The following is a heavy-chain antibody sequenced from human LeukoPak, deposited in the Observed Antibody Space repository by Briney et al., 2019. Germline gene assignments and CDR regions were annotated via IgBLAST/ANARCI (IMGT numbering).Heavy chain of an antibody. V-gene: IGHV1-46*01. J-gene: IGHJ5*02. CDR3: ARNGGYPGGDWFDP. CDR1: GYTFTSSY. Sequence: ASVNVSCKASGYTFTSSYMHRVRQAPGQGLEWMGIINPSGGSTSYAQKFQGRVTLTRDTSTSTVYMELSSLRSEDTAVYYCARNGGYPGGDWFDPWGQGTLVTVSS. D-gene: IGHD5-12*01. CDR2: INPSGGST.